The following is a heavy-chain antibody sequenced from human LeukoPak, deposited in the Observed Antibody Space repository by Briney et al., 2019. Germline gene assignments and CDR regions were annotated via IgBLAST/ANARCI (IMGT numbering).Heavy chain of an antibody. Sequence: GSLRLSCAASGFTFSSYGMHWVRQAPGKGLEWVAVISYDGSNKYYADSVKGRFTISRDNSKNTLYLQMNSLRAEDTAVYYCAKEDLYCSGGSCYSETLYYWGQGTLVTVSS. J-gene: IGHJ4*02. D-gene: IGHD2-15*01. CDR1: GFTFSSYG. V-gene: IGHV3-30*18. CDR3: AKEDLYCSGGSCYSETLYY. CDR2: ISYDGSNK.